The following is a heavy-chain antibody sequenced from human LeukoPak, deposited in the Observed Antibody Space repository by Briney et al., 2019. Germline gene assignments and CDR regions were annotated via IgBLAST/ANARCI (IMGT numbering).Heavy chain of an antibody. CDR3: ARSYSSGWYDY. D-gene: IGHD6-19*01. CDR1: GGSISSYY. V-gene: IGHV4-59*01. CDR2: IYYSGST. J-gene: IGHJ4*02. Sequence: SETLSLTCTASGGSISSYYWSWIRQPPGKGLEWIGYIYYSGSTNYNPSLKSRVTISVDTSKNQFSLKLSSVTAADTAMYYCARSYSSGWYDYWGQGTLVTVSS.